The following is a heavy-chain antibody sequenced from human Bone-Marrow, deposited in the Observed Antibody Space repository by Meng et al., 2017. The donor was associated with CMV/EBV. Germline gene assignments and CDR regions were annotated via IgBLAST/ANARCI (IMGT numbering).Heavy chain of an antibody. CDR3: ARESLLWFGESQSRPNKMPFDI. J-gene: IGHJ3*02. D-gene: IGHD3-10*01. V-gene: IGHV1-69*05. CDR1: GGTFSSYA. Sequence: SVKVSCKASGGTFSSYAISWVRQAPGQGLEWMGGIIPIFGTANYAQKFQGRVTITTDESTSTAYMELSSLRSEDTAVYYCARESLLWFGESQSRPNKMPFDIGGQGKMVTGSS. CDR2: IIPIFGTA.